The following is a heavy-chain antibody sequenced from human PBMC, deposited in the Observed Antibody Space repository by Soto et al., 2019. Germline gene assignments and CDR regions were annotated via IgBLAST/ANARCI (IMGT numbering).Heavy chain of an antibody. D-gene: IGHD2-2*01. CDR3: AKDFYCSSTSCYGTMVDY. Sequence: GGSLRLSCAASGFTFSSYGMHWVRQAPGKGLEWVAVIWYDGSNKYYADSVKGRFTISRDNSKNTLYLQMNSLRAEDTAVYYCAKDFYCSSTSCYGTMVDYWGQGTLVTVSS. CDR2: IWYDGSNK. V-gene: IGHV3-33*06. J-gene: IGHJ4*02. CDR1: GFTFSSYG.